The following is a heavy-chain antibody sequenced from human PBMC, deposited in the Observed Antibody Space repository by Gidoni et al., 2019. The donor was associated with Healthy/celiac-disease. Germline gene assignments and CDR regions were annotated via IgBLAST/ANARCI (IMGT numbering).Heavy chain of an antibody. J-gene: IGHJ6*03. CDR3: AKDSYSSSGGYMDV. V-gene: IGHV3-9*01. Sequence: EVQLVESGGGLVQPGRSLRLSCAASGFTFDDYAMHWVRQAPGKGLEWVSGISWNSGSIGYADSVKGRFTISRDNAKNSLYLQMNSLRAEDTALYYCAKDSYSSSGGYMDVWGKGTTVTVSS. CDR1: GFTFDDYA. D-gene: IGHD6-6*01. CDR2: ISWNSGSI.